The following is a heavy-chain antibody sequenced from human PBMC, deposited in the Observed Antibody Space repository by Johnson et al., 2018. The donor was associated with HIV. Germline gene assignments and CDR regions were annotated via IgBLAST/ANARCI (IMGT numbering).Heavy chain of an antibody. J-gene: IGHJ3*02. CDR1: GITVGTNY. V-gene: IGHV3-66*02. CDR2: IYSGGSS. Sequence: VQLEESGGGLVQPGGSLRLSCAASGITVGTNYMSWVRQAPGKGLEWVSLIYSGGSSYYADSVKGRFTISRDNSKNTLYLQMNSQRAEDTAVYYCARDGGYCSSTSCFRHWASAFDIWGQGTMVTVSS. D-gene: IGHD2-2*01. CDR3: ARDGGYCSSTSCFRHWASAFDI.